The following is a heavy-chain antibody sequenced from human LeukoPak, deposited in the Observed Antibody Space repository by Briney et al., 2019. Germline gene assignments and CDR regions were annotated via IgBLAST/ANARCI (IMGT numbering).Heavy chain of an antibody. D-gene: IGHD6-13*01. V-gene: IGHV3-30-3*01. J-gene: IGHJ4*02. CDR1: GFTFSSYA. Sequence: GGSLRLSCAASGFTFSSYAMHWVRQAPGKGLEWVAVISYDGSNKYYADSVKGRFTISRDNSKNTLYLQMNSLRAEDTAVYYCALWGSAAAPFDYWGQGTLVTVSS. CDR2: ISYDGSNK. CDR3: ALWGSAAAPFDY.